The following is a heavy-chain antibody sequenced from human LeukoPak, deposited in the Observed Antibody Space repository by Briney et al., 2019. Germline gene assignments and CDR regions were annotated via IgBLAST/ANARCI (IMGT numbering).Heavy chain of an antibody. CDR2: ISFDGRKK. J-gene: IGHJ3*02. CDR1: GFTFNNYV. Sequence: GGSLRLSCAASGFTFNNYVMHWVRQAPGKGLEWVTEISFDGRKKTYVDSVKGRFTISRDSPKSTVYLQMDSLRAEDTAVYYCARGAEKILSFGEYPSDAFDIWGQGTMVSVTS. CDR3: ARGAEKILSFGEYPSDAFDI. V-gene: IGHV3-30*03. D-gene: IGHD3-10*01.